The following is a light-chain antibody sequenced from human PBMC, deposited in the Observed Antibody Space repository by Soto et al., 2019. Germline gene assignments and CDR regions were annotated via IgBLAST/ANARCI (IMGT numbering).Light chain of an antibody. CDR1: QSVSSSY. V-gene: IGKV3-20*01. J-gene: IGKJ2*01. CDR3: QQYGSSPYT. CDR2: DAS. Sequence: EIVLTQSPGTLSLSPGERATLSCRASQSVSSSYLAWYQQKPGQAPMPLIYDASSRATGIPDTFSGSGSGTDFTLTISRLEPEDFAVYYCQQYGSSPYTFGQGTKLEIK.